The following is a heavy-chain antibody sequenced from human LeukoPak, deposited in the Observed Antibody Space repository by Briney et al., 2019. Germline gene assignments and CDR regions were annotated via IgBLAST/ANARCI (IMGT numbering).Heavy chain of an antibody. D-gene: IGHD6-13*01. Sequence: TGGSLRLSCAASGFTVSSNYMSWVRQAPGKGLEWVSVIYSGGSTYYADSVKGRFTISRDNSKNTLYLQMNSLRAEDTAVYYCARIIANERAFDIWGQGTMVTVSS. J-gene: IGHJ3*02. CDR2: IYSGGST. V-gene: IGHV3-66*01. CDR3: ARIIANERAFDI. CDR1: GFTVSSNY.